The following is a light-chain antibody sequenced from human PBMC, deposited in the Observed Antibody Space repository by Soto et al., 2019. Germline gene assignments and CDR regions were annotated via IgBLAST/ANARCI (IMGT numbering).Light chain of an antibody. Sequence: EIVLAQSPGTLSLSPGERATLSCRASRSVSSSYLAWYQQKPGQTPRLLIYGASTRATGIPARFSGSGSGTEFTLTISSLQSEDFAVYHCQQHNSWPPAWTFGQGTKVDNK. CDR1: RSVSSSY. J-gene: IGKJ1*01. CDR3: QQHNSWPPAWT. CDR2: GAS. V-gene: IGKV3-15*01.